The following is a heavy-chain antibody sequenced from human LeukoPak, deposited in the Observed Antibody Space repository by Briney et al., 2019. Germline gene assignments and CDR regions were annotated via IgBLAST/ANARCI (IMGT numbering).Heavy chain of an antibody. Sequence: SETLSLTCAVYGASFSGYYWSWIRQPPGKGLEWIGEINHSGSTNYNPSLKSRVTISVDTSKSQFSLRMSSVTAADTAVYYCARDETYGSGSYSPWGQGTLVTVSS. D-gene: IGHD3-10*01. CDR1: GASFSGYY. V-gene: IGHV4-34*01. CDR3: ARDETYGSGSYSP. J-gene: IGHJ5*02. CDR2: INHSGST.